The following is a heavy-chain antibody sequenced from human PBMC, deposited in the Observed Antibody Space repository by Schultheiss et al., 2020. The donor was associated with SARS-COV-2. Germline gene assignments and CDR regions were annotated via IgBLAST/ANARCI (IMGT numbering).Heavy chain of an antibody. V-gene: IGHV3-53*05. CDR3: ARGGGEMAPQDV. J-gene: IGHJ6*02. CDR1: GFSVSSNY. D-gene: IGHD5-24*01. Sequence: GGSLRLSCAASGFSVSSNYMSWVRQAPGKGLEWVSGISASGDGAFYSDSVKGRFTISRDTSKSTLYLQMNSLRTEDTAMYYCARGGGEMAPQDVWGQGTTVTVSS. CDR2: ISASGDGA.